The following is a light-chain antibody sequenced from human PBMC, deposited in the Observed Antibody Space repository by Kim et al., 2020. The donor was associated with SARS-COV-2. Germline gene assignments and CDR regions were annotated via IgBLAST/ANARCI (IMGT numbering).Light chain of an antibody. CDR3: QQYGSSLSIT. J-gene: IGKJ5*01. CDR2: GAS. V-gene: IGKV3-20*01. Sequence: PGERATLSCRVSQSVSSSYLAWYQQKPGQAPRLLIYGASSRATGIPDRFSGSGSGTDFTLTISRLEPEDFAVYYCQQYGSSLSITFGQGTRLEIK. CDR1: QSVSSSY.